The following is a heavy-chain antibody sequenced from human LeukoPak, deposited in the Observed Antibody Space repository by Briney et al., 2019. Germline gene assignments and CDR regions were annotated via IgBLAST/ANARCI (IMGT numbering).Heavy chain of an antibody. CDR1: GYTFTSYY. V-gene: IGHV1-46*01. J-gene: IGHJ4*02. D-gene: IGHD1-26*01. Sequence: ASVKVSCKASGYTFTSYYMHWVRQAPGQGLEWMGIINPSGGSTSYAQKFQGRVTMTRDMSTSTVYMELSSLRSEDTAVYYCARAPGELLLLDYWGQGTLVTVSS. CDR3: ARAPGELLLLDY. CDR2: INPSGGST.